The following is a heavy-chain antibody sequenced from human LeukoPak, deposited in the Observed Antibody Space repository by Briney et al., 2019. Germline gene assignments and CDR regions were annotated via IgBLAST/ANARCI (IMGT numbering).Heavy chain of an antibody. Sequence: GGSLRLSCAASGFTFSTFWMHWVRQAPGKGLVWVSRINGGGSSTIYADSVKGRFTISRDNAKNTLYLQMSSLRAEVTAVYYCARGDYAYYFDYWGQGTLVTVSS. CDR3: ARGDYAYYFDY. V-gene: IGHV3-74*01. CDR2: INGGGSST. CDR1: GFTFSTFW. J-gene: IGHJ4*02. D-gene: IGHD2-2*01.